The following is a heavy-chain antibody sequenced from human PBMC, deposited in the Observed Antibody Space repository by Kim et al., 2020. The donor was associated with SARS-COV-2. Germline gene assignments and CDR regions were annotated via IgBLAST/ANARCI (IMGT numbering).Heavy chain of an antibody. D-gene: IGHD3-10*01. Sequence: GGSLRLSCAASGFTFSSYEMNWVRQAPGKGLEWFSYISSSGSTIYYADSVKGRFTISRDNAKNSLYLQMNSLRAEDTAVYYCARSTLLWFGELGWDYWGQGTLVTVSS. CDR3: ARSTLLWFGELGWDY. V-gene: IGHV3-48*03. J-gene: IGHJ4*02. CDR1: GFTFSSYE. CDR2: ISSSGSTI.